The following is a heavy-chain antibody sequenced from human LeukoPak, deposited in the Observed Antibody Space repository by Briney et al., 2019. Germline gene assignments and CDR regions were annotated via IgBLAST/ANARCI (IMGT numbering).Heavy chain of an antibody. D-gene: IGHD3-16*02. Sequence: ASVKVSCKASGYTFTGYGISWVRQAPGQGLEWMGWISAYNGNTNYAQKLQGRVTMTTDTSTSTAYMELRSLRSDDTAVYYCARVAYDYVWGSYRYILLDYWGQGTLVTVSS. CDR2: ISAYNGNT. CDR3: ARVAYDYVWGSYRYILLDY. V-gene: IGHV1-18*01. CDR1: GYTFTGYG. J-gene: IGHJ4*02.